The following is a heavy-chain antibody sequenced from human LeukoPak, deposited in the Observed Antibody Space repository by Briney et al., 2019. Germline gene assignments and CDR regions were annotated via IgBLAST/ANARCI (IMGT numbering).Heavy chain of an antibody. CDR3: ARYSSGYYYYWFDP. CDR1: GYTITSYG. CDR2: ISAYNGNT. D-gene: IGHD3-22*01. Sequence: ASVKVSCKASGYTITSYGISWVRQAPGQGLEWMGWISAYNGNTNYAQKLQGRVTMTTDTSTSTAYMELRSLRSDDTAVYYCARYSSGYYYYWFDPWGQGTLVTVSS. V-gene: IGHV1-18*01. J-gene: IGHJ5*02.